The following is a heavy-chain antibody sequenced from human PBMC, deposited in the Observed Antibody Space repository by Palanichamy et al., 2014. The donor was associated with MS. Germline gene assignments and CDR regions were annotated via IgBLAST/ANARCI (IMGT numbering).Heavy chain of an antibody. CDR2: INHSGRP. V-gene: IGHV4-34*02. D-gene: IGHD3-10*01. CDR3: AREGSYHSGDFAREKNFDY. J-gene: IGHJ4*02. Sequence: QVQLQQWGAGLVKPSETLSLTCAVYGGSFSGYYWSWIRQPPGKGLEWIGEINHSGRPNYNPSLKNRVTISVDTSKNQISLKLRSATAADTGLYYCAREGSYHSGDFAREKNFDYWGQGILVTVSS. CDR1: GGSFSGYY.